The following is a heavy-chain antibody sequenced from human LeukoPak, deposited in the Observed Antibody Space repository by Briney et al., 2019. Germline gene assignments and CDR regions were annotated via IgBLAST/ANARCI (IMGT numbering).Heavy chain of an antibody. V-gene: IGHV4-59*11. D-gene: IGHD4-17*01. CDR1: GGSISSHY. Sequence: SETLSLTCTVSGGSISSHYWSWIRQPPGKGLEWIGYIYYDGSTNYNPSLKSRVTISIDTSKNQFSLKLSSVATADTAVYYCARDSYGSHWGQGTLVTVSS. J-gene: IGHJ4*02. CDR3: ARDSYGSH. CDR2: IYYDGST.